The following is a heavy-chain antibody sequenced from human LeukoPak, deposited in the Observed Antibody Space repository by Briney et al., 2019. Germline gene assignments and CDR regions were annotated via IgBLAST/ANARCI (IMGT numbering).Heavy chain of an antibody. D-gene: IGHD2-2*01. V-gene: IGHV1-8*03. CDR3: ARGGYCSSTSCYPDYYYYYMDV. CDR1: GYTFTSYD. CDR2: MNPNSGNT. J-gene: IGHJ6*03. Sequence: ASVKVSCKASGYTFTSYDINWVRQATGQGLKWMGWMNPNSGNTGYAQKFQGRVTITRNTSISTAYMELSSLRSEDTAVYYCARGGYCSSTSCYPDYYYYYMDVWGKGTTVTVSS.